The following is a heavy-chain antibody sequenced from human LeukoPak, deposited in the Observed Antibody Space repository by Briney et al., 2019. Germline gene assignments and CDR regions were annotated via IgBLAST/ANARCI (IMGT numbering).Heavy chain of an antibody. V-gene: IGHV3-21*01. CDR2: ISSSSSYI. CDR3: AREDYGYYYYYYMDV. D-gene: IGHD4-17*01. J-gene: IGHJ6*03. CDR1: GFTFSSYS. Sequence: GGSLRLSCAASGFTFSSYSMNWVRQAPGKGLEWVSSISSSSSYIYYADSVKGRFTISRDNAKNSLYLQMNSLRAEDTAVYYCAREDYGYYYYYYMDVWGKGTTVTVSS.